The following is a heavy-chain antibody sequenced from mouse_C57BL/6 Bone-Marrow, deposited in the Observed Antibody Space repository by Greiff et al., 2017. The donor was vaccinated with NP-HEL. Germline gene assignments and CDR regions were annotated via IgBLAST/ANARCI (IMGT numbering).Heavy chain of an antibody. Sequence: VQLQQSGPELVKPGASVKISCKASGYSFTDYNMNWVKQRPGKSLEWIGVINPNYGTTSYNQKFKGKATLTVDQSSSTAYMQLNSLTSEDSAVYYCARIYDYDVYYAMDYWGQGTSVTVSS. V-gene: IGHV1-39*01. J-gene: IGHJ4*01. CDR2: INPNYGTT. CDR3: ARIYDYDVYYAMDY. D-gene: IGHD2-4*01. CDR1: GYSFTDYN.